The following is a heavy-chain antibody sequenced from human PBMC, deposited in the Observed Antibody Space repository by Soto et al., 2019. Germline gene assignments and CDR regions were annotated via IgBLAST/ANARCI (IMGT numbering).Heavy chain of an antibody. Sequence: PGGSLRLSCAASGFTFSSYSMHWVRQAPGKGLEWVAVIWYDGSNKYYADSVKGRFTISRDNSKNTLYLQMNSLRAEDTAVYYCARDSKRTTIFGVVITEYNWFDPWGQGTLVTVSS. V-gene: IGHV3-33*08. CDR1: GFTFSSYS. D-gene: IGHD3-3*01. J-gene: IGHJ5*02. CDR3: ARDSKRTTIFGVVITEYNWFDP. CDR2: IWYDGSNK.